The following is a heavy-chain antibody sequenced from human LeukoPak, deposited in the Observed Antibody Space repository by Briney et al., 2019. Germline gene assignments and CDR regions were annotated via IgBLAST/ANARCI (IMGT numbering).Heavy chain of an antibody. Sequence: SETLSLTCAVYGGSFSGYYWSWIRQPPEKGLEWIGEINHSGSTNYNPSLKSRVTISVDTSKNQFSLKLSSVTAADTAVYYCARRRTRSPPTSWGQGTLVTVSS. V-gene: IGHV4-34*01. J-gene: IGHJ5*02. CDR3: ARRRTRSPPTS. D-gene: IGHD1-7*01. CDR2: INHSGST. CDR1: GGSFSGYY.